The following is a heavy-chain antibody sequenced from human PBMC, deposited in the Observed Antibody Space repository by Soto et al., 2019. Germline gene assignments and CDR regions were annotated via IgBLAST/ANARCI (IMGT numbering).Heavy chain of an antibody. CDR2: LSTRGTT. D-gene: IGHD3-16*01. Sequence: SESLSLSCRVSGASISNFYWSWILKSAGLGLEWIGRLSTRGTTDYNPSLKSRVTMSIDTSKNRVSLSLSSVTAANTAGYYCAKGGTYYCDTWGQGLVGTVSS. CDR1: GASISNFY. CDR3: AKGGTYYCDT. V-gene: IGHV4-4*07. J-gene: IGHJ4*02.